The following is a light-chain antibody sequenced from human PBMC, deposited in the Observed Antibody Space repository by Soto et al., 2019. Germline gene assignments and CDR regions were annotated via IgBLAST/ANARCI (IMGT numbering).Light chain of an antibody. V-gene: IGLV2-14*01. CDR3: ISYTSSSTYV. CDR2: EVS. Sequence: QSALTQPASVSGSPGQSITISCTGTSSDVGGYKYVSWYQQHPGKAPKLMIYEVSNRPSGISNRFSGSKSGNTASLTISGLQAEDEAEYNCISYTSSSTYVFGTGTKLTVL. J-gene: IGLJ1*01. CDR1: SSDVGGYKY.